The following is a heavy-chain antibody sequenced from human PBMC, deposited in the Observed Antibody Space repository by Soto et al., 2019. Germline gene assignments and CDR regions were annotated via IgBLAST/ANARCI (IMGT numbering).Heavy chain of an antibody. CDR3: ARGGGFSPYYYNLDV. J-gene: IGHJ6*02. CDR2: INPRGGST. Sequence: QVQLVQSGAEVQKPGASVKVSCNASGYTLNTYYMHWVRQAPGQGPEWMGIINPRGGSTTYAQNFQGRVTMTRDTSSSTVYMELSSLRSEDTAVYYCARGGGFSPYYYNLDVWGQGTTVTVSS. V-gene: IGHV1-46*02. D-gene: IGHD2-15*01. CDR1: GYTLNTYY.